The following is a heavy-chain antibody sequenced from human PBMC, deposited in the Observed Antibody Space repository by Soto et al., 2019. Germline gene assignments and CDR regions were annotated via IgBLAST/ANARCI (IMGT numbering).Heavy chain of an antibody. V-gene: IGHV3-11*01. Sequence: VQLVESGGGLVKPGGSLRLSCAASGFTFSDYYMSWIRQAPGKGLEWVSYISSSGSTIYYADSVKGRFTISRDNAKNSLYLQMNSLRAEDTAVYYCARDFRRRTIFGVVITNNWFDPWGQGTLVTVSS. J-gene: IGHJ5*02. CDR1: GFTFSDYY. CDR3: ARDFRRRTIFGVVITNNWFDP. D-gene: IGHD3-3*01. CDR2: ISSSGSTI.